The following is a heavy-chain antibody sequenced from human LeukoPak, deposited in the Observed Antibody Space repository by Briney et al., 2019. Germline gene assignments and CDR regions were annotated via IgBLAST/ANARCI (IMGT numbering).Heavy chain of an antibody. J-gene: IGHJ5*02. CDR2: IYYSGST. V-gene: IGHV4-59*01. D-gene: IGHD6-13*01. CDR3: ARSRYSSSWLFPLFDP. Sequence: SETLSLTCTVSGGSIGSYYWSWIRQPPGKGLEWIGYIYYSGSTNYNPSLKGRVTISVDTSKNQFSLKLSSVTAADTAVYYCARSRYSSSWLFPLFDPWGQGTLVTVSS. CDR1: GGSIGSYY.